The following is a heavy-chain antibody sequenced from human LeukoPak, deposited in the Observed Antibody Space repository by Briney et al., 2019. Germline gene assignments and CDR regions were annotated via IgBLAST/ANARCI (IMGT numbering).Heavy chain of an antibody. V-gene: IGHV1-2*02. J-gene: IGHJ4*02. Sequence: ASVKVSCKASGYTFTGYYMHWVRQAPGQGLEWMGWINPNSGGTNYAQKVQGRVTMTRDTSISTAYMELSRLRSDDTAVYYCARGSRWFGELHGKANYWGQGTLVTVSS. CDR1: GYTFTGYY. CDR3: ARGSRWFGELHGKANY. D-gene: IGHD3-10*01. CDR2: INPNSGGT.